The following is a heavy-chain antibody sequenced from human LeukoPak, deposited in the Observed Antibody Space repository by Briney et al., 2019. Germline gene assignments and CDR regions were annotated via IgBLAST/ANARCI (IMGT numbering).Heavy chain of an antibody. CDR1: GGSISSSSYY. CDR3: ARGAPSYYYDSRGYPAYFDY. Sequence: SETLSLTCTVSGGSISSSSYYWGWIRQPPGKGLEWIGSIYYSGSTYYNPSLKSRVTISVDTSKNQFSLKLSSVTAADTAVYYCARGAPSYYYDSRGYPAYFDYWGQGTLVTVSS. CDR2: IYYSGST. V-gene: IGHV4-39*07. D-gene: IGHD3-22*01. J-gene: IGHJ4*02.